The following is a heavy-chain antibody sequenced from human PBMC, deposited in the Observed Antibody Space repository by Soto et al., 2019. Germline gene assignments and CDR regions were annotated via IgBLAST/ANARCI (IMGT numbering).Heavy chain of an antibody. CDR2: ISAYNGNT. CDR1: GYTFTSYG. CDR3: ARDAHYCTNGVWYTAGYYYSGMDV. J-gene: IGHJ6*02. Sequence: ASVKVSCKASGYTFTSYGISWVRQAPGQGLEWMGWISAYNGNTNYAQKLQGRVTMTTDTSTSTAYMELRSLRSDDTAVYYCARDAHYCTNGVWYTAGYYYSGMDVWGQGTRSPSP. D-gene: IGHD2-8*01. V-gene: IGHV1-18*04.